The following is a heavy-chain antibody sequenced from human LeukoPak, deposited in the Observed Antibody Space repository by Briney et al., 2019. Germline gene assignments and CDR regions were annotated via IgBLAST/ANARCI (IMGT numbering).Heavy chain of an antibody. CDR2: FYHSGSD. V-gene: IGHV4-59*01. Sequence: PSETPSLTCTVSGASITSYYWNWVRQPPGKGLEWIGYFYHSGSDNYNPSLKSRITISVDTSKNQFSLKLSSVTAADTAVYYCVRGYCSGATCYHFDYWGQGTLVTVSS. CDR3: VRGYCSGATCYHFDY. J-gene: IGHJ4*02. D-gene: IGHD2-15*01. CDR1: GASITSYY.